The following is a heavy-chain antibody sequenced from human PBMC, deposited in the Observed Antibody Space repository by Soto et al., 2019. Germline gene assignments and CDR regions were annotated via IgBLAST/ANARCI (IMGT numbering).Heavy chain of an antibody. Sequence: HPGGSLRLSCAASGFTFSSYGMHWVRQAPGKGLEWVAVISYDGSNKYYADSVKGRFTISRDNSKNTLYLQMNSLRAEDTAVYYCAKDRVNDFWYLYYYGMDVWGQGTTVTVSS. CDR2: ISYDGSNK. J-gene: IGHJ6*02. CDR3: AKDRVNDFWYLYYYGMDV. V-gene: IGHV3-30*18. D-gene: IGHD3-3*01. CDR1: GFTFSSYG.